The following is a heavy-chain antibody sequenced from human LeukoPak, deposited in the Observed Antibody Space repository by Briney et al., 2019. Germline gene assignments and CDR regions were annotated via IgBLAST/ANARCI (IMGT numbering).Heavy chain of an antibody. CDR3: ARESSGYAFDI. Sequence: ASVKVSCKASGYTFTSYAMHWVRQAPGQRLEWMGWINAGNGNTKYSQKLQGRVTITRDTSASTAYMELSSLRSEDTAVYYCARESSGYAFDIWGQGTMVTVSS. V-gene: IGHV1-3*01. CDR1: GYTFTSYA. J-gene: IGHJ3*02. D-gene: IGHD3-22*01. CDR2: INAGNGNT.